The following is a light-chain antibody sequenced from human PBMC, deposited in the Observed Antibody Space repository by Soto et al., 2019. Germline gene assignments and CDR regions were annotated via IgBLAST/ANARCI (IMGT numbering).Light chain of an antibody. J-gene: IGLJ3*02. V-gene: IGLV2-14*03. CDR1: SSDVGGYNY. CDR2: DVS. CDR3: SSYTSSSNWV. Sequence: QSALTQPPSVSGSPGQSITISCTGTSSDVGGYNYVSWYQQHPGKTPNLMIYDVSNRPSGVSNRFSGSKSGNTASLTISGLQAEDEADYYCSSYTSSSNWVFGGGTQLTVL.